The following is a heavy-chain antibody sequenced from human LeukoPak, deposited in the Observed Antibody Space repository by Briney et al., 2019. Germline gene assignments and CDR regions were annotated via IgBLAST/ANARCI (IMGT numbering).Heavy chain of an antibody. CDR1: GYTFTSYG. J-gene: IGHJ6*02. Sequence: ASVKVSCKASGYTFTSYGISWVRQAPGQGLEWMGWISAYNGNTNYAQKLQGRVTMTRDTSTSTVYMELSSLRSEDTAVYYCASAEQEATLVGATGYYYYYGMDVWGQGTTVTVSS. CDR2: ISAYNGNT. CDR3: ASAEQEATLVGATGYYYYYGMDV. V-gene: IGHV1-18*01. D-gene: IGHD1-26*01.